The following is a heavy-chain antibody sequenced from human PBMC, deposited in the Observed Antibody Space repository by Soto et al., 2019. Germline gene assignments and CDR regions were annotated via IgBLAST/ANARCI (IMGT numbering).Heavy chain of an antibody. CDR2: IYNSGST. D-gene: IGHD2-15*01. J-gene: IGHJ6*03. V-gene: IGHV4-59*01. CDR3: ARDRACCSGRSCFSPPDSYYYMGV. CDR1: GVSISSSY. Sequence: QVQLQESGPGLVKPSETLSLTCTVSGVSISSSYWSWIRQPPGKGLEWIGYIYNSGSTNYNPSLESRVTITVDTANDQVSLGLCSVTASDSAVDDCARDRACCSGRSCFSPPDSYYYMGVWGKGTTVSVS.